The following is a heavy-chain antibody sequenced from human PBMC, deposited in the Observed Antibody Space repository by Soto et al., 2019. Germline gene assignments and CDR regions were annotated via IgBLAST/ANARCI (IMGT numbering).Heavy chain of an antibody. CDR2: IYYSGST. J-gene: IGHJ6*02. V-gene: IGHV4-39*01. D-gene: IGHD2-15*01. CDR1: GGSISSTSHY. CDR3: ARHEGWRGMDV. Sequence: QLQVQESGPGLVKPSEILSLTCIVSGGSISSTSHYWGWFRQPPGKGLEWIGSIYYSGSTYYNPSLKSRVTISVDTSKNQFSLNLSSVTAADTAVYSCARHEGWRGMDVWGQGTTVTVSS.